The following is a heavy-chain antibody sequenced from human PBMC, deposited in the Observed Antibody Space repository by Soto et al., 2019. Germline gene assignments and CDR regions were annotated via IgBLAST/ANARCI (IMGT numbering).Heavy chain of an antibody. CDR3: ARTSALPRGYPHCMDV. CDR2: IDWDDDK. J-gene: IGHJ6*02. V-gene: IGHV2-70*13. D-gene: IGHD1-1*01. CDR1: GFSLNSNGMC. Sequence: GSGPTLVNPTHTLTLTCTFSGFSLNSNGMCVNWIRQPPGKALEWLALIDWDDDKCYSTSLKTRLTISRDTSKNQVVLTMTNMDPVDTATYYCARTSALPRGYPHCMDVWGQGTTVTVSS.